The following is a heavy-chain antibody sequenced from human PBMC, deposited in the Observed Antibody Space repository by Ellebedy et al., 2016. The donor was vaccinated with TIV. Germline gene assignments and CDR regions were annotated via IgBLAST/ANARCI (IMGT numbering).Heavy chain of an antibody. CDR2: TYYRSKWYN. J-gene: IGHJ5*02. Sequence: SQTLSLTCAISGDSVSSNSAAWNWIRQSPSRGLEWLGRTYYRSKWYNDYAVSVKSRITINPDTSKNQFSLQLNSVTPEDTAVYYCARDPGIAARSPYNWFDPWGQGTLVTVSS. V-gene: IGHV6-1*01. D-gene: IGHD6-6*01. CDR3: ARDPGIAARSPYNWFDP. CDR1: GDSVSSNSAA.